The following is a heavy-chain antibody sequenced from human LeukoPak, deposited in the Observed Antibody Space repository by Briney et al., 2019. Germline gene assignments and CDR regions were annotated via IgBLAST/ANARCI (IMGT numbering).Heavy chain of an antibody. CDR3: ARRIAAAGRTFDY. D-gene: IGHD6-25*01. V-gene: IGHV3-48*03. CDR2: ISSGGGTV. CDR1: GFTFSSYE. Sequence: QPGGSLRLSCAASGFTFSSYEMNWVRQAPGKGLEWVSYISSGGGTVYYADSVKGRFAISRDNSENTLYLQMNSLRAEDTAVYYCARRIAAAGRTFDYWGQGTLVTVSS. J-gene: IGHJ4*02.